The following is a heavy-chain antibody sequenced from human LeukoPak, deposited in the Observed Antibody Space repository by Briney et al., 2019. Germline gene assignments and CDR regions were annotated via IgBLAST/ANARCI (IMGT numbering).Heavy chain of an antibody. CDR3: AKRTDYGGNSALDY. CDR2: ISGSGGST. CDR1: GFTFSSYA. J-gene: IGHJ4*02. Sequence: GGSLRLSCATSGFTFSSYAMSWVRQAPGKGLEWVSVISGSGGSTYYADSVKGRFTISRDTSKNTLYLQMNSLRAEDTAVYYCAKRTDYGGNSALDYWGQGTLVTVSS. V-gene: IGHV3-23*01. D-gene: IGHD4-23*01.